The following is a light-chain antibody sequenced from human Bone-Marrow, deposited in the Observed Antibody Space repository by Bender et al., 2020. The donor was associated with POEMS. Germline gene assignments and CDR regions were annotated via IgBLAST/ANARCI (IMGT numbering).Light chain of an antibody. Sequence: QLVLTQSPSASASLGASVKLTCTLSSGHNNLAIAWHQQQPGKGPRYLMKLYSDGSHFKGDGIPDRFSGSSSGAERYLTISSLQSEDEADYYCQTWGTGIRVFGGGTKVTVL. CDR3: QTWGTGIRV. J-gene: IGLJ2*01. CDR1: SGHNNLA. CDR2: LYSDGSH. V-gene: IGLV4-69*01.